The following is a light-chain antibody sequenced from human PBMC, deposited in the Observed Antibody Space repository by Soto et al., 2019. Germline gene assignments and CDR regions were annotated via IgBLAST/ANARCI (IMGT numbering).Light chain of an antibody. Sequence: IVMTQSPVTLSVSPGESATLSCRASQSLGSALAWSQQKPGQAPRLLIYAASSRVTNIPARISGSGSGTQFTLTISSLQSEDAAVYYCQQNRNWPYTFGQGTELEIK. CDR1: QSLGSA. CDR2: AAS. CDR3: QQNRNWPYT. J-gene: IGKJ2*01. V-gene: IGKV3D-15*01.